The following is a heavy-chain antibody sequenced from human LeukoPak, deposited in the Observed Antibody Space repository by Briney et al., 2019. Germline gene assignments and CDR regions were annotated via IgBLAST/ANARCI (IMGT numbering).Heavy chain of an antibody. V-gene: IGHV3-33*06. Sequence: GGSLRLSCAASGFTFSSYGMHWVRQAPGKGLEWVAVIWYDGSNKYYADSVKGRFTISRDNSKNTLYLQMNSLRAEDTAVYYCAKVGDYSNYGIGYWGQGTLVTVSS. J-gene: IGHJ4*02. CDR2: IWYDGSNK. CDR1: GFTFSSYG. CDR3: AKVGDYSNYGIGY. D-gene: IGHD4-11*01.